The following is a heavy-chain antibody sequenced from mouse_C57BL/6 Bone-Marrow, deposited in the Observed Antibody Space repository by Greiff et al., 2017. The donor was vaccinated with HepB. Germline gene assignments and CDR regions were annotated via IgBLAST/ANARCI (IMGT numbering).Heavy chain of an antibody. V-gene: IGHV5-6*01. CDR2: ISSGGSYT. Sequence: EVKLVESGGDLVKPGGSLKLSCAASGFTFSSYGMSWVRQTPDKRLEWVATISSGGSYTYYPDSVKGRFTISRDNAKNTLYLQMSSLKSEDTAMYYCARQDFITTPWFAYWGQGTLVTVSA. J-gene: IGHJ3*01. D-gene: IGHD1-1*01. CDR3: ARQDFITTPWFAY. CDR1: GFTFSSYG.